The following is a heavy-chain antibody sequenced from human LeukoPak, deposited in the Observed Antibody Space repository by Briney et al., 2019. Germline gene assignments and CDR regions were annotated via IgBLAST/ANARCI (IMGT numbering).Heavy chain of an antibody. Sequence: PSETLSLTCAVSGGFISSGGYSWSWIRQPPGKGLEWIGYIYHSGSTYYNPSLKSRVTISVDTSKSQFSLKLSSVTAADTAMYYCARRSHYSRSSGTSYWGQGTMVAVSS. CDR2: IYHSGST. D-gene: IGHD6-6*01. V-gene: IGHV4-30-2*01. CDR3: ARRSHYSRSSGTSY. CDR1: GGFISSGGYS. J-gene: IGHJ4*02.